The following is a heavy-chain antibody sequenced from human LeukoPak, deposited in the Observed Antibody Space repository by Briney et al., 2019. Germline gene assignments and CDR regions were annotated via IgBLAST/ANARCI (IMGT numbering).Heavy chain of an antibody. V-gene: IGHV1-8*01. CDR3: ARGPPSSQYFQH. CDR2: MNPNSGNT. D-gene: IGHD2-2*01. J-gene: IGHJ1*01. Sequence: ASLKVSCKASGYTFTSYDINWVRQATGQGLEWMGWMNPNSGNTGYAQKFQGRVTMTRNTSTSTAYMELSSLRSEDTAVYSCARGPPSSQYFQHWGQGTLVTVSS. CDR1: GYTFTSYD.